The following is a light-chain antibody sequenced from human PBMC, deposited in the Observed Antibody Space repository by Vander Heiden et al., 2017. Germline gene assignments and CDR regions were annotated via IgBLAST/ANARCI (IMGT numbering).Light chain of an antibody. CDR3: QQYDKLPLT. Sequence: NVLTQSPGTLSLSPGQRAPLPCRASQSLSRNFLAWYQQKPGQSPRLLIYGASNRAAGTPDRFSGSGSGTAFTLTISRLEPEDFAVYFCQQYDKLPLTFGGGTKVDLK. CDR2: GAS. CDR1: QSLSRNF. V-gene: IGKV3-20*01. J-gene: IGKJ4*01.